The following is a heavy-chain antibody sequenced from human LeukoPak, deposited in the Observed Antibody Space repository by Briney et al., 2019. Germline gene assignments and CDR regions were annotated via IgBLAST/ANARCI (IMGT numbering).Heavy chain of an antibody. D-gene: IGHD2-15*01. V-gene: IGHV1-24*01. J-gene: IGHJ4*02. CDR1: GYTLTDLS. Sequence: ASVKVSCKVSGYTLTDLSMHWVRQAPGKGLEWMGGFDPEDGETIYAQEFQGRVTMTEDTSTDTAYMELSSLRSEDTAVYYCATDPVCSGGSCYGMSDYWGQGTLVTVSS. CDR3: ATDPVCSGGSCYGMSDY. CDR2: FDPEDGET.